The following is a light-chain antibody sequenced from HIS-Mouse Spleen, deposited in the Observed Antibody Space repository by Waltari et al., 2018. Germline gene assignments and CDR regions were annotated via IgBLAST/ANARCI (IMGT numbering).Light chain of an antibody. CDR2: EGS. Sequence: QSALTQPASVSGSPGQSITISCTGTSSDVGIYNLVSWYQQHPGKAPKLMIYEGSKRPSGVSNRFSGSKSGNPASLTISGLQAEDEADYYCCSYAGSSTLVFGGGTKLTVL. J-gene: IGLJ3*02. CDR1: SSDVGIYNL. V-gene: IGLV2-23*01. CDR3: CSYAGSSTLV.